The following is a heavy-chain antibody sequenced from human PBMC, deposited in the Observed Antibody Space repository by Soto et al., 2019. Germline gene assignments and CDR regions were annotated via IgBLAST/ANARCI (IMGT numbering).Heavy chain of an antibody. CDR2: IGSSSSYI. D-gene: IGHD5-12*01. CDR1: GFTFSSYS. V-gene: IGHV3-21*01. Sequence: KPGGSLRLSCAASGFTFSSYSMNWVRQAPGKGLEWVSSIGSSSSYIYYADSVKGRFTISRDNAKNSLYLQMNSLRAEDTAVYYCARDWGYSGYLSYFDYWGQGTLVTVSS. J-gene: IGHJ4*02. CDR3: ARDWGYSGYLSYFDY.